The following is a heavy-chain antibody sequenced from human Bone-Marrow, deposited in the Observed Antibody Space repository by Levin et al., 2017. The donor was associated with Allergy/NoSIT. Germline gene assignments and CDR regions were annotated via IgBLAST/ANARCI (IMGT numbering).Heavy chain of an antibody. CDR2: INMEGSNT. D-gene: IGHD6-13*01. J-gene: IGHJ4*02. Sequence: GESLKISCAASGLSFSSYWMHWVRQAPGKGLEWVSRINMEGSNTIYADSVKGRFTISRDNAKNTLYLQMNSLRAEDTAVYYCARGWYFLDYWGRGTLVTVSS. CDR3: ARGWYFLDY. V-gene: IGHV3-74*01. CDR1: GLSFSSYW.